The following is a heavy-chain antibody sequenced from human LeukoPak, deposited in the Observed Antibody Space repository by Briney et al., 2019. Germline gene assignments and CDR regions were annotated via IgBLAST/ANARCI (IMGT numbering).Heavy chain of an antibody. Sequence: SETLSLTCTVSGGSISSYYWSRIRQPPGKGLEWIGYIYYSGSTNYNPSLKSRVTISVDTSKNQFSLKLSSVTAADTAVYYCAREFRLERSNLWWFDPWGQGTLVTVSS. V-gene: IGHV4-59*01. CDR3: AREFRLERSNLWWFDP. CDR2: IYYSGST. J-gene: IGHJ5*02. CDR1: GGSISSYY. D-gene: IGHD1-1*01.